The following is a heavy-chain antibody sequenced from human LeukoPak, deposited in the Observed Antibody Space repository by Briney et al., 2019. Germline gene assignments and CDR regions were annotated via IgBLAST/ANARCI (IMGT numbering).Heavy chain of an antibody. Sequence: SETLSLTCTVSGGSISSSSYYWGWIRQPPGKGLEWIGSIYYSGSTYYNPSLKSRVTISVDTAKNQFSLKLSSLTAADTAVYYCTRHAPVPVIGHGMAAWGHGTTVTASS. J-gene: IGHJ6*02. CDR2: IYYSGST. V-gene: IGHV4-39*01. CDR3: TRHAPVPVIGHGMAA. CDR1: GGSISSSSYY. D-gene: IGHD3-10*01.